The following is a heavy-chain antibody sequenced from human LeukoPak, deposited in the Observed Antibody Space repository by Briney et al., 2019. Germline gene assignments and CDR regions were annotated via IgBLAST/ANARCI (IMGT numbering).Heavy chain of an antibody. V-gene: IGHV3-21*01. CDR3: ATGGPYSSSDY. CDR1: GFTFSGYS. Sequence: GGSLRLSCAASGFTFSGYSMSWARQAPGKGLEWVSSITLSSSSIYYADSVKGRFTISRDNAKNSLYLRMNSLRAEDTAVYFCATGGPYSSSDYWGQGTLVTVSS. D-gene: IGHD6-6*01. CDR2: ITLSSSSI. J-gene: IGHJ4*02.